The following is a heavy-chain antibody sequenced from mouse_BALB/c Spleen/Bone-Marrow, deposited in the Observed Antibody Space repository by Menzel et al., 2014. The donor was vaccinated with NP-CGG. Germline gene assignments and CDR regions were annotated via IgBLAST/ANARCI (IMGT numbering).Heavy chain of an antibody. Sequence: VKLVESGAKLVRPGVSVKISCKGSGYTFTDHAIHWVKRSHAKSLEWIGVISGYYGDAIYNQKFKGKATMTVDKSPSTAYMELARLTSEDPAIYYCARSGKVRNAMDYWGQGTSVTVSS. D-gene: IGHD2-14*01. J-gene: IGHJ4*01. CDR3: ARSGKVRNAMDY. CDR2: ISGYYGDA. V-gene: IGHV1S137*01. CDR1: GYTFTDHA.